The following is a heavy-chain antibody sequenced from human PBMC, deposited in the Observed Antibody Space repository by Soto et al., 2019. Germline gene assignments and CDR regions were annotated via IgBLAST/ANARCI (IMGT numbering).Heavy chain of an antibody. D-gene: IGHD2-2*01. J-gene: IGHJ6*02. V-gene: IGHV3-33*01. CDR1: GFTFSSYG. CDR2: IWYDGSNK. Sequence: QVQLVESGGGVVQPGRSLRLSCAASGFTFSSYGMHWVRQAPGKGLEQVAVIWYDGSNKYYADSVKGRFTISRDNSKNTLYLQLNSLRAEDTAVYYCARDLGYQLHYYYYGMDVWGQGTTVTVSS. CDR3: ARDLGYQLHYYYYGMDV.